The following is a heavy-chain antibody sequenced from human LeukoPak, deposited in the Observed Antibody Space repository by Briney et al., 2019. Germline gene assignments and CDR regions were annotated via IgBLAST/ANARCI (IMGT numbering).Heavy chain of an antibody. J-gene: IGHJ6*02. V-gene: IGHV3-21*05. CDR1: GFTFSTYS. Sequence: GGSLRLSCAASGFTFSTYSMNWVRQAPGKGLEWVSHIGRGVTYADSVKGRFTISRDNAKNSVYLQMNGLRAEDTAVYYCASPFSSYNDGSGYHPYGMDVWGQGTTVTVSS. CDR2: IGRGVT. CDR3: ASPFSSYNDGSGYHPYGMDV. D-gene: IGHD3-22*01.